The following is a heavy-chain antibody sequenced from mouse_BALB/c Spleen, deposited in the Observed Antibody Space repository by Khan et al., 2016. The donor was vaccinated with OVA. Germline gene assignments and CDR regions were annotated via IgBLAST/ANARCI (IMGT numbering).Heavy chain of an antibody. CDR1: GYSITSNYA. J-gene: IGHJ4*01. D-gene: IGHD1-1*01. CDR3: ARGNYYGYAMDY. V-gene: IGHV3-2*02. Sequence: EVQLQESGPGLVKPSQSLSLTCTVTGYSITSNYAWNWIRQFPGNKLEWMGYISYSGSTNYNPSLNSRFSITRDPSKNQFILHLNSVRTEDTATYYCARGNYYGYAMDYWGQGTSITVSS. CDR2: ISYSGST.